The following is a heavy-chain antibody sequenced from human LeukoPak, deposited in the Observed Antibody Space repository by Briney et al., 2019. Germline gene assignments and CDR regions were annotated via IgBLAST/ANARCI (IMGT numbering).Heavy chain of an antibody. CDR3: ARGGYGSGSYSSRNWFDP. J-gene: IGHJ5*02. CDR2: INHSGST. V-gene: IGHV4-34*01. CDR1: GGSFSGYY. Sequence: PSETLSLTCAVYGGSFSGYYWSWIRHPPGKGLELIGEINHSGSTNYNPSLKSRVTISVDTSKNQFSLKLSSVTAADTAVYYCARGGYGSGSYSSRNWFDPWGQGTLVTVSS. D-gene: IGHD3-10*01.